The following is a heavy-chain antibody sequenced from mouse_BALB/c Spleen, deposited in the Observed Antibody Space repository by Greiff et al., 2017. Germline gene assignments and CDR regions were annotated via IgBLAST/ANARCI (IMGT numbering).Heavy chain of an antibody. CDR3: ARRVYYGNSYAMDY. J-gene: IGHJ4*01. V-gene: IGHV5-17*02. Sequence: DVMLVESGGGLVQPGGSRKLSCAASGFTFSSFGMHWVRQAPEKGLEWVAYISSGSSTIYYADTVKGRFTISSDNPKNTLFLQMTSLRSEDTAMYYCARRVYYGNSYAMDYWGQGTSVTVSS. CDR2: ISSGSSTI. D-gene: IGHD2-1*01. CDR1: GFTFSSFG.